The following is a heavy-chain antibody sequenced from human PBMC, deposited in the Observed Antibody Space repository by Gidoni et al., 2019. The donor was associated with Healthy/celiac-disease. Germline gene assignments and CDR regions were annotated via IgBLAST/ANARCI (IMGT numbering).Heavy chain of an antibody. CDR3: ASRSIAVAGRDY. D-gene: IGHD6-19*01. J-gene: IGHJ4*02. CDR1: GGSISSSSYY. Sequence: QLQLQESGPGLVKPSETLSLTCTVSGGSISSSSYYWGWIRQPPGKGLEWIGSIYYSGSTYYNPSLKSRVTISVDTSKNQFSLKLSSVTAADTAVYYCASRSIAVAGRDYWGQGTLVTVSS. V-gene: IGHV4-39*01. CDR2: IYYSGST.